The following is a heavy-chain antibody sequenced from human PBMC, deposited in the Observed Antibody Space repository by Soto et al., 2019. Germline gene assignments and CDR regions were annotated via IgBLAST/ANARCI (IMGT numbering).Heavy chain of an antibody. J-gene: IGHJ4*02. CDR2: IKYDGNEQ. CDR3: SRENWFQDY. CDR1: GFTFSNYY. Sequence: EVRLVESGGGLVQPGGSLRLSCAASGFTFSNYYMPWVRQAPGKGLEWVASIKYDGNEQNYVDSVKGRFTISRDNAKNSLYLQMNSLRAEDTALYYCSRENWFQDYWGQGTLVTVSS. V-gene: IGHV3-7*03. D-gene: IGHD3-9*01.